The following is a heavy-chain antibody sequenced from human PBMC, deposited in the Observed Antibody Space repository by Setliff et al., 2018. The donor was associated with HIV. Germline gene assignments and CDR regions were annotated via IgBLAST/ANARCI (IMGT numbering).Heavy chain of an antibody. CDR1: GGTFSSYV. CDR2: IIPIFGTA. Sequence: GASVKVSCKASGGTFSSYVISWVRQAPGQGLEWMGGIIPIFGTANYAQKFQGRVTITADESTSTAYMELRSLRSDDTAVYYCARDHTYYGMDVWGQGTTVTVSS. CDR3: ARDHTYYGMDV. V-gene: IGHV1-69*13. J-gene: IGHJ6*02.